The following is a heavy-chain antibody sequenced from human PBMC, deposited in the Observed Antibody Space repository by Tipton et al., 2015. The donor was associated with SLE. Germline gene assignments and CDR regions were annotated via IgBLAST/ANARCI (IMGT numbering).Heavy chain of an antibody. Sequence: TLSLTCAVSGGSISSSNWWSWVRQPPGKGLEWIGKIFHSGSTNYNPSLKSRVTISLDTSKNQFSLRLSSVTAADTAVYYCASLPQGYCSTINCSPRMDVWGKGTTVTVSS. CDR1: GGSISSSNW. D-gene: IGHD2-2*01. CDR3: ASLPQGYCSTINCSPRMDV. V-gene: IGHV4-4*02. J-gene: IGHJ6*04. CDR2: IFHSGST.